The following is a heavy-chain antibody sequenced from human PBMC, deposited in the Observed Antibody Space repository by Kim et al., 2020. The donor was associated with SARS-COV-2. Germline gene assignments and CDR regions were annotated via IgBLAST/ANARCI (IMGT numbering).Heavy chain of an antibody. V-gene: IGHV1-18*01. J-gene: IGHJ6*02. CDR3: ARDRLWCGENYYYSGMDV. CDR2: ISAYNGNT. D-gene: IGHD3-10*01. Sequence: ASVKVSCKASGYTFTSYGISWVRQAPGQGLEWMGWISAYNGNTNYAQKLQGRVTMTTDTSTSTAYMELRSLRSDGTAVYYCARDRLWCGENYYYSGMDVWGQGTTVTVSS. CDR1: GYTFTSYG.